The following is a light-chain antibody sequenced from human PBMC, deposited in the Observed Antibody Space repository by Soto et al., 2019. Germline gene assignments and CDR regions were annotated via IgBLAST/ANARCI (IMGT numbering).Light chain of an antibody. CDR1: SSDIGAYDY. CDR3: SSFAASGSRV. Sequence: QPVLTQPASLSGSPGQSITISGTGTSSDIGAYDYASWFQQHPGKAPKLMISEVNNRPSGVSNRFSGSKSGNTAYLTISGLKVEDEAEYCCSSFAASGSRVFGGGTQVTVL. V-gene: IGLV2-14*01. CDR2: EVN. J-gene: IGLJ1*01.